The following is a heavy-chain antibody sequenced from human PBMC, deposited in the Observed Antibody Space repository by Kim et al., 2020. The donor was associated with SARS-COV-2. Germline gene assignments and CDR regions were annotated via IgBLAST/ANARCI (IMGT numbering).Heavy chain of an antibody. CDR3: SAGLAKTDTDY. CDR2: IKTKAGGGTT. J-gene: IGHJ4*02. Sequence: GGSLRLSCAASGFSFSDAWMSWVRQAPGKGLEWLGLIKTKAGGGTTEYATPVKGRFTISRDDTKNTLYLQMNDLKSEDTAVYVCSAGLAKTDTDYWGQGTLVTVSS. V-gene: IGHV3-15*01. CDR1: GFSFSDAW.